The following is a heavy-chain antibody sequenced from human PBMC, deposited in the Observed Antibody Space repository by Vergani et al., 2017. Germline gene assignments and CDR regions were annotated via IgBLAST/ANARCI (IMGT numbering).Heavy chain of an antibody. Sequence: QLQLQESDSRLVNPSQTLSLTCTLSGDAISRDTYSWNWVRQPPGKPLEWIGSVYYSGTTHYNPSLGGRVTMSIDKSKNHFSLTLTSVTAADSAFYFCARGQTGYSRDWSTYFFYMDVWGKGTTVTVSS. D-gene: IGHD3/OR15-3a*01. CDR3: ARGQTGYSRDWSTYFFYMDV. J-gene: IGHJ6*03. CDR2: VYYSGTT. V-gene: IGHV4-30-2*01. CDR1: GDAISRDTYS.